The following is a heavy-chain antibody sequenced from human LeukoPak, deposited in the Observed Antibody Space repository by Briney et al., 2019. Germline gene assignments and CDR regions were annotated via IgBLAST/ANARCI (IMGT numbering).Heavy chain of an antibody. V-gene: IGHV3-53*01. Sequence: GESLKISCKGSGYRFTTYWIGWVRQAPGKGLEWVSVIYSGGSTYYADSVKGRFTISRDNSKNTLYLQMNSLRAEDTAVYYCARLWYSYGYADYWGQGTLVTVSS. J-gene: IGHJ4*02. CDR3: ARLWYSYGYADY. D-gene: IGHD5-18*01. CDR2: IYSGGST. CDR1: GYRFTTYW.